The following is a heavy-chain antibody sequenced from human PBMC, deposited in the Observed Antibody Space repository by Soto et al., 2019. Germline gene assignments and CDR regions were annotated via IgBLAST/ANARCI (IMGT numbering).Heavy chain of an antibody. CDR2: INHSGST. V-gene: IGHV4-34*01. CDR1: GGSFRGYY. J-gene: IGHJ5*02. CDR3: ARQGITMDRGVQNWFDT. Sequence: SETLSLTCAVYGGSFRGYYWSWIRQPPGKGLEWIGEINHSGSTNYNPSLKSRVTVSVDTSKNQFSLMLSSVAAADTAVYYCARQGITMDRGVQNWFDTWGQGTLVTVSS. D-gene: IGHD3-10*01.